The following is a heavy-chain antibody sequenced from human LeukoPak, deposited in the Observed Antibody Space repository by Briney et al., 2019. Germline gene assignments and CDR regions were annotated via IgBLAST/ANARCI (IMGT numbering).Heavy chain of an antibody. CDR2: INHSGST. J-gene: IGHJ4*02. CDR3: AREGSSSLMFDY. V-gene: IGHV4-34*01. CDR1: GGSFSGYY. D-gene: IGHD6-6*01. Sequence: PSETLSLTCAVYGGSFSGYYWSWIRQPPGKGLEWIGEINHSGSTNYNPSLKGRVTMSVDTSKNQFSLKLSSVTAADTAVYYCAREGSSSLMFDYWGQGTLVTVSS.